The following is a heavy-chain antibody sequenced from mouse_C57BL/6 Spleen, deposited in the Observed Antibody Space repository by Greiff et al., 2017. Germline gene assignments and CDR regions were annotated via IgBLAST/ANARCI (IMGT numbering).Heavy chain of an antibody. CDR2: ISSGSSYT. J-gene: IGHJ2*01. CDR1: GFTFSSYG. Sequence: EVQLQESGGDLVKPGGSLKLSCAASGFTFSSYGMSWVRQTPDKRLEWVATISSGSSYTYYPDSVKGRFTISRDNAKNTLYLQMSSWKSEDTAMYYCARHDTMVTSVFDYWGQGTTFTVSS. V-gene: IGHV5-6*01. D-gene: IGHD2-2*01. CDR3: ARHDTMVTSVFDY.